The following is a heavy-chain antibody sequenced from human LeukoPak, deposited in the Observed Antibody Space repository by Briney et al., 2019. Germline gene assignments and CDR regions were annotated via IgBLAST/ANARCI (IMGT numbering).Heavy chain of an antibody. CDR2: IIPILGMA. J-gene: IGHJ4*02. D-gene: IGHD2-15*01. Sequence: SVKVSCKASGGTFSSYAISWVRQAPGQGLEWMGRIIPILGMANYAQKFQGRVTITADKSTSTAYMELSSLRSEDTAVYYCARALYTARQYCSGGSCYSGARYWGQGTLVTVSS. CDR3: ARALYTARQYCSGGSCYSGARY. V-gene: IGHV1-69*04. CDR1: GGTFSSYA.